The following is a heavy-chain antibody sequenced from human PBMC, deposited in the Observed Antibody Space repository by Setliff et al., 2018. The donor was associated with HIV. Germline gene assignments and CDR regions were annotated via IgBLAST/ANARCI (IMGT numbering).Heavy chain of an antibody. V-gene: IGHV1-46*01. CDR3: ARDRTAGYHYDYGY. CDR2: VNPSGGST. D-gene: IGHD3-16*01. Sequence: ASVKVSCKASGYTFTSYAIHWVRQAPGQGLEWLGMVNPSGGSTAYAQKFQGRVTMTRDTSTNTVYMDLSGLRSDATAVYYCARDRTAGYHYDYGYWGQGTLVTVSS. J-gene: IGHJ4*02. CDR1: GYTFTSYA.